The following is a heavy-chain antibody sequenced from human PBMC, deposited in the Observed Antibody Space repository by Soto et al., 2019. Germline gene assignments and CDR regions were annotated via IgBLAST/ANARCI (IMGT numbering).Heavy chain of an antibody. CDR2: INPSGGST. J-gene: IGHJ4*02. V-gene: IGHV1-46*03. CDR1: GYTFTSYY. Sequence: GASVKVSCKASGYTFTSYYMHWVRQAPGQGLEWMGIINPSGGSTSYAQKFQGRVTMTRDTSTSTVYMELSSLRSEDTAVYYCARDQAEPQLLWFGELVYRRGHLGSQYYFDFWGQGTLVTVSS. D-gene: IGHD3-10*01. CDR3: ARDQAEPQLLWFGELVYRRGHLGSQYYFDF.